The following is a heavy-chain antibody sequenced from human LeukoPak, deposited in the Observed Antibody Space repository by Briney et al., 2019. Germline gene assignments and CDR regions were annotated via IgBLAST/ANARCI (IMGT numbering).Heavy chain of an antibody. D-gene: IGHD6-13*01. CDR1: GGSFSGYY. J-gene: IGHJ4*02. V-gene: IGHV4-34*01. CDR2: INHSGST. CDR3: ARGRTNKRQLVTFDY. Sequence: SETLSLTCAVYGGSFSGYYWSWIRQPPGKGLEWIGEINHSGSTNYNPSLKSRVTISVDTSKNQFSLKLSSVTAADMAVYYCARGRTNKRQLVTFDYWGQGTLVTVSS.